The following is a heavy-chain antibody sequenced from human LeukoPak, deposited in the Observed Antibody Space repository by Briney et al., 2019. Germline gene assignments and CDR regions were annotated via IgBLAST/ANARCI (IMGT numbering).Heavy chain of an antibody. CDR3: ARGRITMVRGVIARFDY. D-gene: IGHD3-10*01. Sequence: SETLSLTCAVYGGSFSGYYWSWIRQPPGKGLEWIGEINHSGSNNYNPSLKSGVTISVDTTKKEFALKRRAVAAADTDVYYWARGRITMVRGVIARFDYWGQGTLVTVSS. J-gene: IGHJ4*02. V-gene: IGHV4-34*01. CDR1: GGSFSGYY. CDR2: INHSGSN.